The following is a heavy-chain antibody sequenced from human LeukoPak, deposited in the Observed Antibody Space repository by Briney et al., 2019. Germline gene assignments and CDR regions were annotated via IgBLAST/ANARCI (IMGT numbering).Heavy chain of an antibody. CDR2: IYYSGST. D-gene: IGHD4-17*01. CDR3: ARGPDYGDFYGMDV. Sequence: WRWIRQPPGKGLEWIGYIYYSGSTNYNPSLKSRVTISVDTSKNQFSLKLSSVTAADTAVYYCARGPDYGDFYGMDVWGQGTTVTVSS. V-gene: IGHV4-59*01. J-gene: IGHJ6*02.